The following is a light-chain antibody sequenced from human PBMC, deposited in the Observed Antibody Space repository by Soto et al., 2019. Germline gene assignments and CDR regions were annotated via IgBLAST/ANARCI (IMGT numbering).Light chain of an antibody. CDR2: GAS. V-gene: IGKV3-15*01. CDR3: QQYNSYPWT. J-gene: IGKJ1*01. CDR1: QSVSSN. Sequence: ESMLTQSPGTLSLSPGERATLSCRASQSVSSNLAWYQQKPGQAPRLLIYGASTRATGIPARFSGSGSGTEFTLTISSLQPDDFATYYCQQYNSYPWTFGQGTKVDIK.